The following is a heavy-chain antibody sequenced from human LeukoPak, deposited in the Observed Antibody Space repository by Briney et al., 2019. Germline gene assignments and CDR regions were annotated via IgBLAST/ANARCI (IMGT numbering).Heavy chain of an antibody. CDR1: GGSFSSYY. Sequence: PSETLSLTCAVYGGSFSSYYWSWIRQPPGKGLEWIGEINHSGSTNYNPSLKSRVTISVDTSKSQFSLKLSSVTAADTAVYYCAILGYCSSASCYAVPNWAQGSLVTVSS. CDR2: INHSGST. CDR3: AILGYCSSASCYAVPN. J-gene: IGHJ4*02. D-gene: IGHD2-2*01. V-gene: IGHV4-34*01.